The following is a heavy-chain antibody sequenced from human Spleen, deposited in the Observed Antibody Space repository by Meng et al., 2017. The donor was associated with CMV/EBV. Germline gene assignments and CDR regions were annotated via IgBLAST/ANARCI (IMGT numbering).Heavy chain of an antibody. CDR1: GYTFTGYY. CDR2: INPNSGGT. D-gene: IGHD3-22*01. Sequence: ASVKVSCKASGYTFTGYYMHWVRQAPGQGLEWMGWINPNSGGTNYAQKFQGRVTMTRDTSISTAYMELSRLRSDDTAVYYCARVHYYDSSGYYPGYYYYGMDVWGQGTTVTVSS. V-gene: IGHV1-2*02. CDR3: ARVHYYDSSGYYPGYYYYGMDV. J-gene: IGHJ6*02.